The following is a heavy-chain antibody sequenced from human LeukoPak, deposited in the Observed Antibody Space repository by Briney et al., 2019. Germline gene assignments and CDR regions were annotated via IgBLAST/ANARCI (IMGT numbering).Heavy chain of an antibody. CDR2: SYYSGST. CDR3: ASDRLGGNSYLNCFDP. CDR1: GGSISSYY. D-gene: IGHD4-23*01. Sequence: SETLSLTCTVPGGSISSYYSSWIRQPPGKGLEWIGYSYYSGSTNYNPSLKSRVTISVDPSKNQFSLKLSSVTAADTAVYYCASDRLGGNSYLNCFDPWGQGTLVTVSS. V-gene: IGHV4-59*01. J-gene: IGHJ5*02.